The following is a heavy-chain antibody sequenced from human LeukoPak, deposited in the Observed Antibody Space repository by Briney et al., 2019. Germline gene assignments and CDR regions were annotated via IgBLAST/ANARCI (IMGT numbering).Heavy chain of an antibody. CDR1: GGSISSGGYS. V-gene: IGHV4-30-2*01. J-gene: IGHJ2*01. Sequence: PSETLSLTCAVSGGSISSGGYSWGWIRQPPGKGLEWIGYIYHSGSTYYNPSLKSRFTTSVDRSKNQFSLKLSSVTAADTAVYYCARDLRGYFDLWGRGTLVTVSS. CDR3: ARDLRGYFDL. CDR2: IYHSGST.